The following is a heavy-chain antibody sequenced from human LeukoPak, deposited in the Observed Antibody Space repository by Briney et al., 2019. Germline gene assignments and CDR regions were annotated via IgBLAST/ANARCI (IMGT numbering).Heavy chain of an antibody. CDR1: GGSISSHY. D-gene: IGHD3-3*01. J-gene: IGHJ4*02. Sequence: SETLSLTCTVSGGSISSHYWSWIRQPPGKGLEWIGYIYYSGGTNYNPSLKSRVTISVDTSKNQFSLKLSSVTAADTAVYYCARGTSLDFWSGYYTGIEFDYRGQGTLVTVSS. CDR3: ARGTSLDFWSGYYTGIEFDY. V-gene: IGHV4-59*11. CDR2: IYYSGGT.